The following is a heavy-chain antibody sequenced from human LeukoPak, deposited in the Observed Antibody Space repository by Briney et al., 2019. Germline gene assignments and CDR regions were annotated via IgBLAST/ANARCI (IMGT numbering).Heavy chain of an antibody. J-gene: IGHJ3*02. CDR3: AREHGGNPCFDI. CDR2: IYYSGST. CDR1: GGSISSYY. Sequence: PSETLSLTCTVSGGSISSYYWSWIRQHPGKGLEWIGYIYYSGSTYYNPSLKSRVTISVDTSKNQFSVKLSSVTAADTAVYYCAREHGGNPCFDIWGQGTMVTVSS. V-gene: IGHV4-59*06. D-gene: IGHD2-15*01.